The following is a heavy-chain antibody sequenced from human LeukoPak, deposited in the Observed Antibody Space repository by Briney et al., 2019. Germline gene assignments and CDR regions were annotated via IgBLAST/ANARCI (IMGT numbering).Heavy chain of an antibody. CDR1: GGSFSGYY. Sequence: SETLSLTCAVYGGSFSGYYWSWIRQPPGKGLEWIGEINHSGSTNYNLSLKSRVTISVDASKNQFSLRLSSVTAADTAVYYCARGIPLYSSSWYFNYWGQGTLVTVSS. CDR3: ARGIPLYSSSWYFNY. V-gene: IGHV4-34*01. J-gene: IGHJ4*02. D-gene: IGHD6-13*01. CDR2: INHSGST.